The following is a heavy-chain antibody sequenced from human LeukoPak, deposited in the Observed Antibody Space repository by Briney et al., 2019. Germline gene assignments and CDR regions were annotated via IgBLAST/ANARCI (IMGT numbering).Heavy chain of an antibody. CDR1: GGSISSSSYY. CDR3: ARDRYYYDSSARYFDY. CDR2: INYSGNT. Sequence: SETLSLTCTVSGGSISSSSYYWGWIRQPPGKGLQWIGSINYSGNTYYNPSLKSRVTISVDTSKNQFSLKLSSVTAADTAVYYCARDRYYYDSSARYFDYWGQRTLVTVSS. J-gene: IGHJ4*02. V-gene: IGHV4-39*07. D-gene: IGHD3-22*01.